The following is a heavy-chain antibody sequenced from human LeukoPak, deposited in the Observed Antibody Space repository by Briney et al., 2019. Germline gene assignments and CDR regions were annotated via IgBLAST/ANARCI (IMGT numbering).Heavy chain of an antibody. V-gene: IGHV3-30-3*01. CDR1: GFTFSSYA. CDR3: ARVKEPWQWLSASFDY. Sequence: GGSLRLSCAASGFTFSSYAMHWVRQAPGKGLEWVAVISYDGSNKYYADSVRGRFTISRDSSKNTLYLQMNSLRAEDTAVYYCARVKEPWQWLSASFDYWGQGTLVTVSS. J-gene: IGHJ4*02. D-gene: IGHD6-19*01. CDR2: ISYDGSNK.